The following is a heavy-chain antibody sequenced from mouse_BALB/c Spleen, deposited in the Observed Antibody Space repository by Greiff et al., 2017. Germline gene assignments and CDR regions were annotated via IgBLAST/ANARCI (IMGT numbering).Heavy chain of an antibody. V-gene: IGHV5-6*01. J-gene: IGHJ2*01. CDR2: ISSGGSYT. CDR3: ARHEDRCFDY. CDR1: GFTFSSYG. Sequence: EVHLVESGGDLVKPGGSLKLSCAASGFTFSSYGMPWVRQTPDKRLEWVATISSGGSYTYYTDSVKGRFTISRDNAKNTLYLQISSLKSEDTAMYYCARHEDRCFDYWGQGTTLTVSS.